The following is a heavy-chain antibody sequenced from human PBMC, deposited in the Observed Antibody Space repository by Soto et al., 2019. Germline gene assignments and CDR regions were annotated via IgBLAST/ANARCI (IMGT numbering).Heavy chain of an antibody. CDR3: ARARITMVREVIKYNMDV. CDR1: GGSISSYY. V-gene: IGHV4-59*01. D-gene: IGHD3-10*01. CDR2: IYNSGST. Sequence: SETLSLTCTVSGGSISSYYWSWIRRPPGKGLEWIGYIYNSGSTHSNPSLQSRVTISVDTSKNQFSLKLSSVTAADTGIYYCARARITMVREVIKYNMDVWGQGTTVTASS. J-gene: IGHJ6*02.